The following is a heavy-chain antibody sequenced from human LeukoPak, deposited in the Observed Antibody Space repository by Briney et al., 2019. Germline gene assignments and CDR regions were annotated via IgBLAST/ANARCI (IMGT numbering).Heavy chain of an antibody. V-gene: IGHV4-34*01. CDR1: GGSFSGYY. CDR2: INHSGST. Sequence: PSETLSLTCAVYGGSFSGYYWSWIPQPPGKGLEWIGEINHSGSTNYNPSLKSRVTISVDTSKNQFSLKLSSVTAADTAVYYCARVSDSSGYYLGYWGQGTLVTVSS. CDR3: ARVSDSSGYYLGY. D-gene: IGHD3-22*01. J-gene: IGHJ4*02.